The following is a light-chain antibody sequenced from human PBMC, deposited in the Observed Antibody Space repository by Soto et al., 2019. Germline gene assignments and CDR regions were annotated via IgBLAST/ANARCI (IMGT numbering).Light chain of an antibody. CDR3: SSYTSSSTYV. CDR2: EVT. V-gene: IGLV2-14*01. J-gene: IGLJ1*01. Sequence: QSVLTQSASVSGSPGQSITISCTGTSSDIGGYNYVSWYQQYPGKAPKLTIYEVTNRPPGVSNRFSGSKSGNTASLTISGLQAEDEADYYCSSYTSSSTYVFGTGTKLTVL. CDR1: SSDIGGYNY.